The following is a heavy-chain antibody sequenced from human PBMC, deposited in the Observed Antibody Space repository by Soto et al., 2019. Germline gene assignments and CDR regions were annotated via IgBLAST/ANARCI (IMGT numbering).Heavy chain of an antibody. CDR3: AREGMVPGDY. CDR1: GGTFSSYT. CDR2: IIPILGIA. Sequence: QVQLVQSGAEVKKPGSSVKVSCKASGGTFSSYTISWVRQAPGQGLEWMGRIIPILGIANYAQKFQGRVTITADKATGTAYMELSSLRAEDTAVYSCAREGMVPGDYWGQGTLVTVSS. J-gene: IGHJ4*02. D-gene: IGHD2-15*01. V-gene: IGHV1-69*08.